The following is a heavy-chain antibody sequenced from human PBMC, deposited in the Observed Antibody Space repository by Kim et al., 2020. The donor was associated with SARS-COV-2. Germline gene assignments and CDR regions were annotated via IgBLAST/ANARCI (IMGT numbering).Heavy chain of an antibody. CDR1: GYTLTELS. V-gene: IGHV1-24*01. D-gene: IGHD1-26*01. CDR3: ATAPILSGSYYFDY. CDR2: FDPEDGET. J-gene: IGHJ4*02. Sequence: ASVKVSCKVSGYTLTELSMHWVRQAPGKGLEWMGGFDPEDGETIYAQKFQGRVTMTEDTSTDTAYMELSSLRSEDTAVYYCATAPILSGSYYFDYWGQGTLVTGSS.